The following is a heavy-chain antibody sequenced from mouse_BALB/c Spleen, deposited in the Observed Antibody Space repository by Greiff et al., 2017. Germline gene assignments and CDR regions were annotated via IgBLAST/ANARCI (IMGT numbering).Heavy chain of an antibody. V-gene: IGHV5-4*02. CDR3: ARGDRYEGGYYAMDY. CDR2: ISDGGSYT. CDR1: GFTFSDYY. Sequence: EVKLMESGGGLVKPGGSLKLSCAASGFTFSDYYMYWVRQTPEKRLEWVATISDGGSYTYYPDSVKGRFTISRDNAKNNLYLQMSSLKSEDTAMYYCARGDRYEGGYYAMDYWGQGTSVTVSS. J-gene: IGHJ4*01. D-gene: IGHD2-14*01.